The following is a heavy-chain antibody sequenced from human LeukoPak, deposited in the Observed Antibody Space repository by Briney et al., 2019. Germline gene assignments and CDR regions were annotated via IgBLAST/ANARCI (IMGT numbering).Heavy chain of an antibody. Sequence: GGSLRLSCAASGFTFSTYSMNWVRQAPGKGLEWVGRVKSKTDGGTTDYAAPVKGRFIVSRDDSKNTLYLQMNSLRTEDTAVYFCTKDIGYFDYWGQGSLVTVSS. V-gene: IGHV3-15*01. CDR1: GFTFSTYS. CDR3: TKDIGYFDY. CDR2: VKSKTDGGTT. J-gene: IGHJ4*02.